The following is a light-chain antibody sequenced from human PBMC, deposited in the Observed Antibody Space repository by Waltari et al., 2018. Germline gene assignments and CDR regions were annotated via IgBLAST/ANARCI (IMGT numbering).Light chain of an antibody. J-gene: IGLJ2*01. Sequence: QSALTQPASMSESPGQSITLSCTATNRDVGNSILVSWYQQHPGKAPKLIIYDVNRRPSGVSGRFSGSKSGNTASLTISGLQAEDEADYYCSSYATSTTFFGGGTKLSVL. V-gene: IGLV2-23*02. CDR1: NRDVGNSIL. CDR2: DVN. CDR3: SSYATSTTF.